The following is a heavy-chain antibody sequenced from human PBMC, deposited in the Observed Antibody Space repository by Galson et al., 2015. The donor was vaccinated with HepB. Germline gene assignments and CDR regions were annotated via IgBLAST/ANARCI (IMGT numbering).Heavy chain of an antibody. CDR1: GFTFSSYW. J-gene: IGHJ4*02. Sequence: SLRLSCAASGFTFSSYWMSWVRQAPGKGLEWVANIKQDGSEKYYVDSVKGRFTISRDNAKNSLYLQMNSLRAEDTAVYYCARSPLDNNCSGGTCHWGNFWGQGTLVTVSS. CDR3: ARSPLDNNCSGGTCHWGNF. V-gene: IGHV3-7*03. D-gene: IGHD2-15*01. CDR2: IKQDGSEK.